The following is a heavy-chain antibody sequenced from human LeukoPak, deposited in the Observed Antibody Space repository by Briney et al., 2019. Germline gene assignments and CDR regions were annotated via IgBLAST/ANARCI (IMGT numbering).Heavy chain of an antibody. Sequence: SETLSLTCTVSGGSISSSSYYWGWIRQPPGKGLEWIGSIYYSGSTYYNPSLKSRVTISVDTSKNQFSLKLSSVTAADTAVYYCASTGYSYGYRFDYWGQGTLVTVSS. D-gene: IGHD5-18*01. J-gene: IGHJ4*02. CDR1: GGSISSSSYY. CDR2: IYYSGST. V-gene: IGHV4-39*01. CDR3: ASTGYSYGYRFDY.